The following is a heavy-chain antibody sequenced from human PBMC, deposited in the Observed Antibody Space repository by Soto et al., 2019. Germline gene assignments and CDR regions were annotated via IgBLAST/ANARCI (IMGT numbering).Heavy chain of an antibody. CDR1: AFTFSNYA. CDR3: AKDQLLWSGDLFPYYFDS. V-gene: IGHV3-23*01. CDR2: ISGRGEST. Sequence: PGWSLRLSCAVSAFTFSNYAMSWVRQAPGKGLEWVSSISGRGESTNYADSVKGRFTIFRDNSKNTLYLQMNSLRAEDTAVYYCAKDQLLWSGDLFPYYFDSWGQGTLVTVSS. D-gene: IGHD3-10*01. J-gene: IGHJ4*02.